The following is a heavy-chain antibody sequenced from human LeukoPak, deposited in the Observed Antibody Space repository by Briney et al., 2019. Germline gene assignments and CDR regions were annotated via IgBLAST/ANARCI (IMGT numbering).Heavy chain of an antibody. CDR1: GESLSDYY. J-gene: IGHJ4*02. V-gene: IGHV4-34*01. CDR3: ARAPANIWSNFDY. Sequence: PSETHSPMYPLYGESLSDYYSSSIRQPPGEGLGWIGENNHSRSTNSKLSLKSRVTISVDTSKSQFSLKLSSVTAADTAVYYCARAPANIWSNFDYWGQGTLVTVSS. CDR2: NNHSRST. D-gene: IGHD2-8*02.